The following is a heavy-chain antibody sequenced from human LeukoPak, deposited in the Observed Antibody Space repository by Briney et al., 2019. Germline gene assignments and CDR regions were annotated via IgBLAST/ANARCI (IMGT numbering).Heavy chain of an antibody. CDR2: TTWNGGST. CDR3: ARGAHDAFDI. J-gene: IGHJ3*02. V-gene: IGHV3-20*04. CDR1: GFTFDDYG. Sequence: GGSLRLSCAASGFTFDDYGMSWVRQGPGKGLEWVSYTTWNGGSTGYADSVKGRFTIPRDNAKKSLYLQMNSLRAEDTALYYCARGAHDAFDIWGQGTMVTVSS.